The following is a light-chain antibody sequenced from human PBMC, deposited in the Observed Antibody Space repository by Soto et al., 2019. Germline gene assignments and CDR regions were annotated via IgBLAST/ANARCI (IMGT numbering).Light chain of an antibody. CDR2: DTS. V-gene: IGKV3-11*02. CDR1: QSITTY. Sequence: EIVLTQSPATLSLSPGERVTLSCRASQSITTYLAWHQHRPGQAPRLLIYDTSNRATGIPGRFSGSGSGRNFTLTISSLEPEDSALYYCQQRSTWPLTFGGGTNVEI. CDR3: QQRSTWPLT. J-gene: IGKJ4*01.